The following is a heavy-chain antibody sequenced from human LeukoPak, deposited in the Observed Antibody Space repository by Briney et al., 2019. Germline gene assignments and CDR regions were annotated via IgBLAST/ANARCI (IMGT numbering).Heavy chain of an antibody. V-gene: IGHV4-39*01. J-gene: IGHJ4*02. Sequence: SETLSLTCTVSGGSISSSGYYWGWIRHPPGKGLEWIGNIYYSGSTYYNPSLKSRVTISVDTSKNQFSLKLSSVTAADTAVYYCARQVRYGYSFDYWGQGTLVTVSS. CDR1: GGSISSSGYY. D-gene: IGHD4-17*01. CDR3: ARQVRYGYSFDY. CDR2: IYYSGST.